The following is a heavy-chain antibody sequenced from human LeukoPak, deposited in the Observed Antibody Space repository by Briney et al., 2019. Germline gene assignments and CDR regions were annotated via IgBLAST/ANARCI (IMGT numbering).Heavy chain of an antibody. Sequence: ASVKVSCKASGYTFTGYYMHWVRQAPGQGLEWMGWVNPNSGGTNYAQKFQGRVTMTRDTSISTAYMELSSLRSEDTAVYYCARVPGVEARYSGYDWGAYWGQGTLVTVSS. J-gene: IGHJ4*02. V-gene: IGHV1-2*02. CDR1: GYTFTGYY. CDR3: ARVPGVEARYSGYDWGAY. CDR2: VNPNSGGT. D-gene: IGHD5-12*01.